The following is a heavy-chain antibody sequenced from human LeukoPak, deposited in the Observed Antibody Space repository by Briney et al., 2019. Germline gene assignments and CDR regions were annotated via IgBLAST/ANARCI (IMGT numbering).Heavy chain of an antibody. CDR2: MNPNSGNT. D-gene: IGHD3-3*01. CDR1: GYTFTSYD. V-gene: IGHV1-8*01. J-gene: IGHJ6*03. Sequence: ASVKVSCKASGYTFTSYDINWVRQATGQGLEWMGWMNPNSGNTGYAQKFQGRVTMTRNTSISTAYMELSSLRSEDTAVYYCARGSTYYDFWSGYDHYYYHYMDVWGKGTTVTVSS. CDR3: ARGSTYYDFWSGYDHYYYHYMDV.